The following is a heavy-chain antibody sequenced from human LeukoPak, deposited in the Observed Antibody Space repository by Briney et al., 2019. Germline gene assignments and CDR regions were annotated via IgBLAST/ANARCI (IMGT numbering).Heavy chain of an antibody. CDR3: AKDGSSWYGNWFDP. V-gene: IGHV3-23*01. J-gene: IGHJ5*02. CDR1: GFTFSSYA. D-gene: IGHD6-13*01. CDR2: ISGSGGST. Sequence: GGSLRLSCAASGFTFSSYAMSWVRQAPGKGLEWVSAISGSGGSTNYADSVKGRFTISRDNSKNTLYLQMNSLRAEDTAVYYCAKDGSSWYGNWFDPWGQGTLVTVSS.